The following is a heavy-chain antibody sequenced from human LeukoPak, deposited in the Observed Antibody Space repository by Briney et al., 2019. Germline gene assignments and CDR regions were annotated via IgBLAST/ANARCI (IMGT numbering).Heavy chain of an antibody. CDR2: IWYDGSNK. V-gene: IGHV3-33*01. CDR3: AREEAAGTLDY. Sequence: PGRSLLLPCAASGSTFSSYGMHWVRRAPGKGLEWVAVIWYDGSNKYYADSVKGRFTISRDNSKNTLYLQMNSLRAEDTAVYYCAREEAAGTLDYWGQGTLVTVSS. D-gene: IGHD6-13*01. CDR1: GSTFSSYG. J-gene: IGHJ4*02.